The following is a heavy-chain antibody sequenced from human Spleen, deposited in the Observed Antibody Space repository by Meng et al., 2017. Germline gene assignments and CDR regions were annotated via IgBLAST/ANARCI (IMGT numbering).Heavy chain of an antibody. CDR3: ALRFLNSFDN. CDR1: SGPFSGYH. J-gene: IGHJ4*02. D-gene: IGHD3-16*01. Sequence: QVQLQQWGAGLWEPTAHLSLTCAVSSGPFSGYHWTWIRQPPGKGLEWIGEMFHTGSSNYNPSLKSRVSISVDTSKNQFSLKLTSVTAADTAMYYCALRFLNSFDNWGQGALVTVSS. V-gene: IGHV4-34*12. CDR2: MFHTGSS.